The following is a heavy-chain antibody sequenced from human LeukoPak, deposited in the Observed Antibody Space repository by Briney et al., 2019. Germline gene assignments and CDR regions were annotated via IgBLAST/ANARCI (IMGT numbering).Heavy chain of an antibody. J-gene: IGHJ4*02. V-gene: IGHV1-2*02. CDR1: GGTFSGYA. CDR2: INPKTGAT. CDR3: ARDIYGEYVGFDF. Sequence: GASVKVSCKASGGTFSGYAISWVRQATGQGLEWMGWINPKTGATNYVQKFQGRVTMTWDTSIITAYMEVSGLTSDDTAVYYCARDIYGEYVGFDFWGQGTLVTVSA. D-gene: IGHD4/OR15-4a*01.